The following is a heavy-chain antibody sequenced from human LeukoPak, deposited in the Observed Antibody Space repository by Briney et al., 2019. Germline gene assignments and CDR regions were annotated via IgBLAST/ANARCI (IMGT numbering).Heavy chain of an antibody. D-gene: IGHD7-27*01. CDR1: GFTFSSYA. CDR3: ARVKALSPWGNFDY. J-gene: IGHJ4*02. Sequence: PGGSLRLSCAASGFTFSSYAMHWVRQAPGKGLEWVAVISYDGSSKNYADSVKGRFTISRDNFKNTVSLQMNSLRVEDTAVFYCARVKALSPWGNFDYWGQGTLVTVSS. V-gene: IGHV3-30*04. CDR2: ISYDGSSK.